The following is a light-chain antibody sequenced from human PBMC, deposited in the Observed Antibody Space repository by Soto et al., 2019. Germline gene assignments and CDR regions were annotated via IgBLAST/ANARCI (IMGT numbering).Light chain of an antibody. V-gene: IGKV1-33*01. Sequence: DIQMTQSPSSLSASVGDRVTITCQASQDISNYLNWYQQKPGKAPKLLIYDASNLETGVPSRFSGCGSGTDFTFTISSLQPEDIATYYCQQYDNPPRVTFGPGTKVDIK. CDR2: DAS. CDR3: QQYDNPPRVT. CDR1: QDISNY. J-gene: IGKJ3*01.